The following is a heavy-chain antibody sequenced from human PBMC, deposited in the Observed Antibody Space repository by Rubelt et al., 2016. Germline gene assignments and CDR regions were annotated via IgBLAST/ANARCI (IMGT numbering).Heavy chain of an antibody. CDR2: INHSGST. V-gene: IGHV4-34*01. Sequence: QVQLQQWGAGLLKPSETLSLTCAVYGGSFSGYYWSWIRQPPGKGLEWIGEINHSGSTNYNPSLKSRVTRSVCTAKSRFARKLRAGNAAGTGVYYWAGGRRGSRSGLGRDYYGMEVWGQGTTVTVSS. D-gene: IGHD6-13*01. J-gene: IGHJ6*02. CDR1: GGSFSGYY. CDR3: AGGRRGSRSGLGRDYYGMEV.